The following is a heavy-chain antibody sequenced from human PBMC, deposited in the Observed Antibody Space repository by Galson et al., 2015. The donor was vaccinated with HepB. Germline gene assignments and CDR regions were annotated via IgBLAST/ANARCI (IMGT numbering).Heavy chain of an antibody. CDR3: ARDQPEHCSGSSCPYFDY. Sequence: SVKVSCKASGYTFSNYGISWVRQAPGQGLEWMGWINAYNGDTNYAQSLQDRVTMTTDTPTNTAYMDLRSLRPDDTAVYYCARDQPEHCSGSSCPYFDYWGQGTLVTVSS. D-gene: IGHD2-2*01. J-gene: IGHJ4*02. CDR2: INAYNGDT. V-gene: IGHV1-18*01. CDR1: GYTFSNYG.